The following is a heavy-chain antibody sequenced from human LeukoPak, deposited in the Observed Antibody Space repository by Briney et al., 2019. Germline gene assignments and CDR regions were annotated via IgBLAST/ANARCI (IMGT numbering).Heavy chain of an antibody. D-gene: IGHD5-18*01. CDR2: IYYSGST. V-gene: IGHV4-59*01. CDR3: ARDKQPGDY. Sequence: PSEALSLTCTVSGGSISSYYWGWIRQPPGKGLEWIGYIYYSGSTTHNPSLKSRVTISVDTPKNQFSLKLSSVTAADTAVYYCARDKQPGDYWGQGTLVTVSS. J-gene: IGHJ4*02. CDR1: GGSISSYY.